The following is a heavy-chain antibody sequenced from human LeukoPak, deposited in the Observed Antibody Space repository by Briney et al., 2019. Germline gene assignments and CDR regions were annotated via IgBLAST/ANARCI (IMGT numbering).Heavy chain of an antibody. J-gene: IGHJ4*02. CDR3: ARIYSSSWYDWYYFDY. V-gene: IGHV3-53*01. CDR1: GFTFSSYW. D-gene: IGHD6-13*01. Sequence: GGSLRLSCAASGFTFSSYWMHWVRQAPGKGLEWVSVIYSGGSTYYADSVKGRFTISRDNSKNTLYLQMNSLRAEDTAVYYCARIYSSSWYDWYYFDYWGQGTLVTVSS. CDR2: IYSGGST.